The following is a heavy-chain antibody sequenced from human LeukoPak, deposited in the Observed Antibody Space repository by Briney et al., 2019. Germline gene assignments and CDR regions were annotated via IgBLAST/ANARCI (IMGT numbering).Heavy chain of an antibody. D-gene: IGHD3-3*01. CDR3: ARGGYDFWSGYAEFDY. J-gene: IGHJ4*02. V-gene: IGHV1-2*02. CDR1: GGTFSSYA. CDR2: INPNSGGT. Sequence: ASVKVSCKASGGTFSSYAISWVRQAPGQGLEWMGWINPNSGGTNYAQKFQGRVTMTRDTSISTAYMELSRLRSDDTAVYYCARGGYDFWSGYAEFDYWGQGTLVTVSS.